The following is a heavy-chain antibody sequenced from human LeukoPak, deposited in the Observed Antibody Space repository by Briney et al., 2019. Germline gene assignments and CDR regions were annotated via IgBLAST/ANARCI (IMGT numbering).Heavy chain of an antibody. V-gene: IGHV1-2*02. CDR2: INPNSGGT. D-gene: IGHD3-10*01. Sequence: GASVNVSCKASGYTFTGYYMHWVRQAPGQGLGWMGWINPNSGGTNYAQKFQGRVTMTRDTSISTAYMEVSRLRFDDTAMYYCAREVGYLLGEYRLGFWGPGTLVTVSS. CDR1: GYTFTGYY. CDR3: AREVGYLLGEYRLGF. J-gene: IGHJ4*02.